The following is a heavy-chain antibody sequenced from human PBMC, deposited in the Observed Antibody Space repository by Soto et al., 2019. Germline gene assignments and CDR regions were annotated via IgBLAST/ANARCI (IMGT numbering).Heavy chain of an antibody. D-gene: IGHD2-15*01. Sequence: PSETLSLTCTVSGGSISCFYWSWLRQPPGKGLEWIGNVFYSGSTIYNPSLKSRVTISVDTSKNQFSLNLSSVTAADTAVYYCAKEICDPNGCYGRWLDPWGQGTLVTVS. CDR1: GGSISCFY. J-gene: IGHJ5*02. CDR2: VFYSGST. CDR3: AKEICDPNGCYGRWLDP. V-gene: IGHV4-59*01.